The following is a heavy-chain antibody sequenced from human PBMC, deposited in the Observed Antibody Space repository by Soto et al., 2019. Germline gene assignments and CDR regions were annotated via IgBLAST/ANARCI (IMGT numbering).Heavy chain of an antibody. J-gene: IGHJ4*02. CDR1: GFTFSSYG. Sequence: GGSLRLSCAASGFTFSSYGMHWVRQAPGKGLEWVAVISYDGSNKYYADSVKGRFTISRDNSKNTLYLQMNSLRAEDTAVYYCAKDQGLEWELHYFDYWGQGTLVTVSS. CDR2: ISYDGSNK. CDR3: AKDQGLEWELHYFDY. D-gene: IGHD1-26*01. V-gene: IGHV3-30*18.